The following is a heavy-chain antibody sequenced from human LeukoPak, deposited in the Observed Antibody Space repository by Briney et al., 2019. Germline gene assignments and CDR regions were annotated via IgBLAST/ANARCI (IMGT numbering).Heavy chain of an antibody. Sequence: SETLSLTCAVSGGSVSGYYWSWNRLSPGKGLEWVGYIYYTGTIIYSPSLKSRVTLSVDTSENQISLNLRSVTAADTAVYFCARGCSSTSCPFDYWGQGTLVTVSS. V-gene: IGHV4-59*08. D-gene: IGHD2-2*01. J-gene: IGHJ4*02. CDR3: ARGCSSTSCPFDY. CDR1: GGSVSGYY. CDR2: IYYTGTI.